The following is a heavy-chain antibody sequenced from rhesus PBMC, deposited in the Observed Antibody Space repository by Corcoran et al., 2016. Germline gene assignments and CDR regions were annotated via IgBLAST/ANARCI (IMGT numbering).Heavy chain of an antibody. D-gene: IGHD1-32*01. V-gene: IGHV4-80*01. Sequence: QVLLQESGPGLVKPSETLSLTCPVSGVPFRSHWWPWVRQPPGRGLEWIGEINGNTGNTNYNPSLKSRVTISKDASKNQLSLQLNSMTAADTALYYCTRHNDSPLDSWGQGVVVTVSS. J-gene: IGHJ6*01. CDR1: GVPFRSHW. CDR2: INGNTGNT. CDR3: TRHNDSPLDS.